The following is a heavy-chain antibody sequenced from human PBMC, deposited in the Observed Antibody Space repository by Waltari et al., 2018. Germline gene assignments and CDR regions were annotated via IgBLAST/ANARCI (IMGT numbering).Heavy chain of an antibody. CDR3: ARAPQREGTSTPQYFDY. CDR2: ISPFHGNA. V-gene: IGHV1-69*08. CDR1: GGPFSRYT. Sequence: QFQLVQSGAEVKKPGSSLKVCCMVTGGPFSRYTISWVRQATGQGLGGMGRISPFHGNANYAQKFQGRVTITADKSTSTAYMELSSLRSEDTAVYYCARAPQREGTSTPQYFDYWGQGTLVTVSS. J-gene: IGHJ4*02. D-gene: IGHD2-15*01.